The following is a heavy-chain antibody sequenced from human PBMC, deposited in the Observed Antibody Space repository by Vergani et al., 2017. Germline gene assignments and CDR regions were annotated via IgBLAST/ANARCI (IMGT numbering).Heavy chain of an antibody. CDR1: GGSISSSSYY. V-gene: IGHV4-61*05. CDR2: IYYSGST. J-gene: IGHJ4*02. D-gene: IGHD1/OR15-1a*01. Sequence: QLQLQESGPGLVKPSETLSLTCTVSGGSISSSSYYWGWIRQPPGKGLEWIGYIYYSGSTNYNPSLKSRVTISVDTSKNQFSLKLSSVTAADTAVYYCARGLLGNWNTFFDYWGQGTLVTVSS. CDR3: ARGLLGNWNTFFDY.